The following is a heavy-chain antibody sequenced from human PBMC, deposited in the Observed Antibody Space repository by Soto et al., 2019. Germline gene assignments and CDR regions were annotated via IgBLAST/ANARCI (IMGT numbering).Heavy chain of an antibody. V-gene: IGHV4-34*01. Sequence: QVQLQQWGAGLLKPSETLSLTCAVYGGSFSGYYWSWIRQPPGKGLEWIGEINHSGSTNYNPSLKSRVTISVDTSKNQFSLKLSSVTAADTAVYYCARGKSGYHHVAFDIWGQGTMVTVSS. CDR3: ARGKSGYHHVAFDI. J-gene: IGHJ3*02. CDR1: GGSFSGYY. CDR2: INHSGST. D-gene: IGHD5-12*01.